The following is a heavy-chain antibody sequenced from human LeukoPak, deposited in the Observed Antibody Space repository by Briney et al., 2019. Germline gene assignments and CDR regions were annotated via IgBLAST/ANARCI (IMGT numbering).Heavy chain of an antibody. Sequence: NPSETLSLTCAVSGGSIRGYYWSWIRQSPGKGLEWIGDINQNAGTDYNPSLKSRVTMSIDSSKNQISLNVTAATAADTAIYYCARGGTRLSWLDPWGQGTLVTVSS. CDR1: GGSIRGYY. CDR3: ARGGTRLSWLDP. CDR2: INQNAGT. D-gene: IGHD6-6*01. V-gene: IGHV4-34*01. J-gene: IGHJ5*02.